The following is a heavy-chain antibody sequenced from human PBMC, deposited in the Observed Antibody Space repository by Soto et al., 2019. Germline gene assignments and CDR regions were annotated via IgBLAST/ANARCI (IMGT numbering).Heavy chain of an antibody. CDR2: ISYDGSNK. Sequence: PXGSLRLSCAASGFTFNSYGMHWARQAPGKGLEWVAVISYDGSNKYYADSVKGRFTISRDNSKNTLYLQMNSLRAEDTAVYYCAKNMYSSSWRPTFQFDSWGQGSLVTVSS. CDR1: GFTFNSYG. D-gene: IGHD6-13*01. CDR3: AKNMYSSSWRPTFQFDS. V-gene: IGHV3-30*18. J-gene: IGHJ4*02.